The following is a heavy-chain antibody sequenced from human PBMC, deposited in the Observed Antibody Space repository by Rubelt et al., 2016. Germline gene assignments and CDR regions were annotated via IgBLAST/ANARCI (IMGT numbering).Heavy chain of an antibody. CDR1: GFTFSSYS. Sequence: VQLVESGGGLVKPGGSLRLSCAASGFTFSSYSMNWVRQAPGKGLEWVAVISYDGSNKYYADSVKGRFTISRDNSKNTLYLQMNSLRAEDTAVYYCARVDSGWKLFDYWGQGTLVTVSS. CDR2: ISYDGSNK. J-gene: IGHJ4*02. CDR3: ARVDSGWKLFDY. D-gene: IGHD6-19*01. V-gene: IGHV3-30*03.